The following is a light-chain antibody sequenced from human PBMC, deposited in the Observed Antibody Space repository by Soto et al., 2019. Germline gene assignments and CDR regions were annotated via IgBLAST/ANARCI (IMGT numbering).Light chain of an antibody. CDR1: QTISGW. V-gene: IGKV1-5*01. J-gene: IGKJ1*01. Sequence: DIQMNQYPSTLSASVGDTVTITCRASQTISGWLAWYQQRPGKAPNLLIFDASTLESGVPSRFSGSGSGTTFTLTISSLQSDDFATYYCLQYNGYYRTFGQGTKVDIK. CDR2: DAS. CDR3: LQYNGYYRT.